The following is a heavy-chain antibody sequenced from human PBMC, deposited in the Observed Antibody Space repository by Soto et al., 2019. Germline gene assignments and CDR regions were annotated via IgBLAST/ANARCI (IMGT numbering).Heavy chain of an antibody. CDR2: VTANGGST. V-gene: IGHV3-23*01. D-gene: IGHD2-21*02. Sequence: PSETLSLTCTVSGGSMSSHYWTWVRQAPGKGLEWVSAVTANGGSTYSADSVKGRFTISRDNSKNTLFLQMNSLRAEDTAVYYCASLGVGDWANYYYYYGMDVWGQGTTVTVSS. CDR1: GGSMSSHY. J-gene: IGHJ6*02. CDR3: ASLGVGDWANYYYYYGMDV.